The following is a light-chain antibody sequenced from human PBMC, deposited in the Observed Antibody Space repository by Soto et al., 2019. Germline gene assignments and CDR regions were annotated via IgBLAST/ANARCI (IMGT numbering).Light chain of an antibody. CDR1: SSDVGGYNY. V-gene: IGLV2-11*01. CDR2: DVS. J-gene: IGLJ1*01. CDR3: CSYAGSYV. Sequence: QSALTQLRSVSGSPGQSVTISCTGTSSDVGGYNYVSWYQHHPGKAPKLMIYDVSKRPSGVPDRFSGSKSGNTASLTISGLQAEDEADYYCCSYAGSYVFGTGTKLTVL.